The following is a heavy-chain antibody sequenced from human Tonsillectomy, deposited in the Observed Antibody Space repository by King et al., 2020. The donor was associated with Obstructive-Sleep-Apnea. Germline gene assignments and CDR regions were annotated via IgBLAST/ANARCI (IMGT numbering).Heavy chain of an antibody. CDR2: ISGRGGSA. CDR3: AKDYDYGDWAAIDY. Sequence: VQLVESGGGLVQPGGSLRLSCAASGFTFGSYAMSWVRQAPGKGLEGGCAISGRGGSAYYADSGKGRLPISRDNSKNTLYLQMNSLRAEDTAVYYCAKDYDYGDWAAIDYWGQGTLVTVSS. D-gene: IGHD4-17*01. V-gene: IGHV3-23*04. CDR1: GFTFGSYA. J-gene: IGHJ4*02.